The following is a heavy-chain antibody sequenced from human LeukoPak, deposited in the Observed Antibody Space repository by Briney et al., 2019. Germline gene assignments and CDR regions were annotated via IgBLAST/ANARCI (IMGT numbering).Heavy chain of an antibody. CDR3: ARRRVEMATSYFDY. D-gene: IGHD5-24*01. J-gene: IGHJ4*02. CDR1: GYSISSGYY. CDR2: IYHSGST. V-gene: IGHV4-38-2*01. Sequence: PSETLSLTCAVSGYSISSGYYWGWIRQPPGKWLEWIGSIYHSGSTYYNPSLKSRVTISVDTSKNQFSLKLSSVTAADTAVYYCARRRVEMATSYFDYWGQGTLVTVSS.